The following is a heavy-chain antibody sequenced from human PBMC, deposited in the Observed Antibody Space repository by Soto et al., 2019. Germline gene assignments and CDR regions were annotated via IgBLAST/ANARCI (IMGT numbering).Heavy chain of an antibody. D-gene: IGHD6-13*01. CDR3: ARARHSSSWRAEYFQH. J-gene: IGHJ1*01. V-gene: IGHV1-3*01. Sequence: VASVKVSCKASGYTFTSYAMHWVRQAPGQRLEWMGWINAGNGNTKYSQKFQGRVTITRDTSASTAYMELSSLRSEDTAVYYCARARHSSSWRAEYFQHWGQGTLVTVSS. CDR2: INAGNGNT. CDR1: GYTFTSYA.